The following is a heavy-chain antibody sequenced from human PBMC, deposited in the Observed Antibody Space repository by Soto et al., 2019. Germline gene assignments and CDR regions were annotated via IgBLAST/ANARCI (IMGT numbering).Heavy chain of an antibody. J-gene: IGHJ5*02. D-gene: IGHD3-3*01. CDR3: THGSGFS. V-gene: IGHV2-5*02. Sequence: QITLKESGRTLVKPTQTLTLTCSFSGFSLTTRGVGVGWIRQPPGKALEWLALIYWDDDKRYSPSLKSRLTITKDTSKNQVVLTTSKVDPVDTGTYYCTHGSGFSWGQGTLVTVSS. CDR2: IYWDDDK. CDR1: GFSLTTRGVG.